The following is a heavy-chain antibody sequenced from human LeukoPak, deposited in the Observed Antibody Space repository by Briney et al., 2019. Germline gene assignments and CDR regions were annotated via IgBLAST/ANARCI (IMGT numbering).Heavy chain of an antibody. J-gene: IGHJ4*02. Sequence: SETLSLTCTVSGGSISSNYWSWIRQPRGKGLEWIGCIYYSGSTNYNPSLKSRVTISVDTSKNQFSLNLSSVTAADTAVYYCARHASAGSGRRAIDYWGQGTLVTVSS. D-gene: IGHD3-10*01. V-gene: IGHV4-59*08. CDR1: GGSISSNY. CDR2: IYYSGST. CDR3: ARHASAGSGRRAIDY.